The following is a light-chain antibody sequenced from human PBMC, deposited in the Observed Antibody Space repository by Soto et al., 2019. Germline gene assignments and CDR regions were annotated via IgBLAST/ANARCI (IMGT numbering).Light chain of an antibody. J-gene: IGKJ1*01. V-gene: IGKV3-20*01. Sequence: EIVLTQSPGSLSLSPGERATLSCRASQSVSSYLAWYQQKPGQAPRPLIYGASSRASGGPDRFSGSGFGTDFTLTISRLEPKYFSVYYGQQYNSPPRTFGQGTDVEIK. CDR2: GAS. CDR1: QSVSSY. CDR3: QQYNSPPRT.